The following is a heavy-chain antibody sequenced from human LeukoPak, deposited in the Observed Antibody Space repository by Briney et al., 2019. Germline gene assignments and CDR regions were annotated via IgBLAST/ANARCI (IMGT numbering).Heavy chain of an antibody. CDR2: IKQDGSEK. J-gene: IGHJ4*02. Sequence: GRSLRLSCVASGFTFNSNWMSWVRQAPGKGLEWVANIKQDGSEKYYVDSVKGRFTISRDNAKNSLSLQMNSLRAEDTAVYYCARDKYYDRYFDSWGQGTLVTVSS. V-gene: IGHV3-7*01. D-gene: IGHD3-22*01. CDR3: ARDKYYDRYFDS. CDR1: GFTFNSNW.